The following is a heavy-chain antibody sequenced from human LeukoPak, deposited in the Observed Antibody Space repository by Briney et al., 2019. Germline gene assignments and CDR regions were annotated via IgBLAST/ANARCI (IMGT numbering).Heavy chain of an antibody. CDR3: AKDSGVWFGESPPYYFDY. V-gene: IGHV3-30*02. J-gene: IGHJ4*02. CDR1: GFTFSSYG. Sequence: GGSLRLSCAASGFTFSSYGMHWVRQAPGKGLEWVAFIRYDGSNKYYADSVKGRFTISRDNSKNTLYLQMNSLRAEDTAVYYCAKDSGVWFGESPPYYFDYWGQGTLVTVSS. D-gene: IGHD3-10*01. CDR2: IRYDGSNK.